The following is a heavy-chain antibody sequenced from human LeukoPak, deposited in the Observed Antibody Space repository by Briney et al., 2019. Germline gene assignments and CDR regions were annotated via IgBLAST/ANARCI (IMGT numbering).Heavy chain of an antibody. CDR1: GGSISSSSYY. CDR3: ASFSIAVAGTSWFDP. J-gene: IGHJ5*02. D-gene: IGHD6-19*01. Sequence: SETLSLTCTVSGGSISSSSYYWGWIRQPPGKGLEWIGSIYYSGSTYYNPSLKNRATISVDTSKNQFSLKLSSVTAADTAVYYCASFSIAVAGTSWFDPWGQGTLVTVSS. CDR2: IYYSGST. V-gene: IGHV4-39*01.